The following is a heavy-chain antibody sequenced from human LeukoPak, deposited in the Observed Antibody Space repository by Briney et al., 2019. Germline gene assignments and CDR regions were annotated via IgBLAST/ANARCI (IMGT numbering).Heavy chain of an antibody. D-gene: IGHD6-13*01. V-gene: IGHV4-59*01. Sequence: PSETLSLTCTVSGGSISSYYWSWIRQPPGKGLEWIGYIYYSGSTNYNPSLKSRVTISVDTSKNQFSLKLSSVTAADTAVYYCARGEGAHLVLFDYWGQGTLVTVSS. CDR1: GGSISSYY. J-gene: IGHJ4*02. CDR2: IYYSGST. CDR3: ARGEGAHLVLFDY.